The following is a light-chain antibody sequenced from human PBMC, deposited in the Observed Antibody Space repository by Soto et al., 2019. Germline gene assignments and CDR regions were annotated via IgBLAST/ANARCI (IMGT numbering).Light chain of an antibody. CDR3: SSYTSSSTV. Sequence: QSALTQPASVSGSPGQSITISCTGTSSDVGGYNYVSWYQQHPGKAPKLMIYEVSNRPSGVSNRFSGSKSGNTASLTISGLQAEDEADYYCSSYTSSSTVFGTRTKLTVL. CDR1: SSDVGGYNY. V-gene: IGLV2-14*01. J-gene: IGLJ1*01. CDR2: EVS.